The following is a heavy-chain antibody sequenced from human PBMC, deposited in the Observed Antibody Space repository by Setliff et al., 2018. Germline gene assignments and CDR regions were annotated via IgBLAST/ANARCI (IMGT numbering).Heavy chain of an antibody. J-gene: IGHJ6*03. CDR2: IYPGDSDT. D-gene: IGHD4-17*01. CDR1: GYSFTSYW. CDR3: ARHRGVDYGDLYYYYYYMDV. V-gene: IGHV5-51*01. Sequence: PGESLTLSCKGSGYSFTSYWIGWVRQMPGKGLEWMGIIYPGDSDTRYSPSFQGQVTISADKSISTAYLQWSSLKASDTATYYCARHRGVDYGDLYYYYYYMDVWGKGTTVTVSS.